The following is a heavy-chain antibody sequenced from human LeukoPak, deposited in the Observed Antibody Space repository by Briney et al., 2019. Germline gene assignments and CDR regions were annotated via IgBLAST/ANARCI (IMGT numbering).Heavy chain of an antibody. CDR3: ARQMPWRDDYGDYAYYFDY. Sequence: PSETLSLTCTVSGVSIGSDPYYWGWIRQSPGKGLEWIGSISYSGTTYYNPSLKSRVTISADTSKNHFSLKLSSVTAADTAVYYCARQMPWRDDYGDYAYYFDYWGQGTLVTVSS. CDR2: ISYSGTT. V-gene: IGHV4-39*02. D-gene: IGHD4-17*01. J-gene: IGHJ4*02. CDR1: GVSIGSDPYY.